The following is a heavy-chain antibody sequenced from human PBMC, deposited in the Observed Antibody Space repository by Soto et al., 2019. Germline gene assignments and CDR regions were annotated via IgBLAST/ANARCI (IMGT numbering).Heavy chain of an antibody. Sequence: GASLKSSCKGSGYSFTSYWISWVRPMPGKGLEWMGRIDPSDSYTNYSPSFQGHVTISADKSISTAYLQWSSLKASDTAMYYCARHRDYYDSSGYNLDYWGQGTLVTVSS. V-gene: IGHV5-10-1*01. CDR2: IDPSDSYT. D-gene: IGHD3-22*01. J-gene: IGHJ4*02. CDR3: ARHRDYYDSSGYNLDY. CDR1: GYSFTSYW.